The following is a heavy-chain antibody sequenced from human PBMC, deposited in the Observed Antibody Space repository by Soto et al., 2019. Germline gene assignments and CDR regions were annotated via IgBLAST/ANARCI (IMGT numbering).Heavy chain of an antibody. CDR3: AKVLRREYSDPLTDASDF. J-gene: IGHJ4*02. Sequence: GGSLRLSCEASGFTFENHVLTWVRQAPGKGLEWVSSISGSGNSKYYAESVKGRFSTSRDNSVQTLHLQRTSLTVDDTAIYFCAKVLRREYSDPLTDASDFRGQGAMVTVSS. D-gene: IGHD4-17*01. CDR1: GFTFENHV. V-gene: IGHV3-23*01. CDR2: ISGSGNSK.